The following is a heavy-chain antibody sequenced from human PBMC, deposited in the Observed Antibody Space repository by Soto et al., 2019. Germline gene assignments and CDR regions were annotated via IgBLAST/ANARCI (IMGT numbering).Heavy chain of an antibody. V-gene: IGHV1-69*02. D-gene: IGHD2-8*02. Sequence: QVQLVQSGAEVKKPGSSVKVSCKASGGTFSRYTFTWVRQAPGQGLEWMGRIIPILDIPNYAQNLQGRVTITADTSTTRAYKELSSLTSDATGVYYCASHFTGVLVLGTSPPGGDNYGWEVWGKGTTVTVSS. CDR3: ASHFTGVLVLGTSPPGGDNYGWEV. CDR1: GGTFSRYT. CDR2: IIPILDIP. J-gene: IGHJ6*04.